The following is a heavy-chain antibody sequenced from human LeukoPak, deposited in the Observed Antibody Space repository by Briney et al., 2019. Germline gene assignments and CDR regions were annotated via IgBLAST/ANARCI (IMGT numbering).Heavy chain of an antibody. CDR3: ARSSRELGGYAPWELMPPFDH. CDR2: ISSSSSSTI. Sequence: GGSLRLSCAASGFTFSSYRMNWVRQAPGKGLEWVSYISSSSSSTIYYADSVKGRFTISRDNAKNSLYLQMNSLKAEDTAVYYCARSSRELGGYAPWELMPPFDHWGQGTLVTVSS. V-gene: IGHV3-48*01. J-gene: IGHJ4*02. CDR1: GFTFSSYR. D-gene: IGHD1-7*01.